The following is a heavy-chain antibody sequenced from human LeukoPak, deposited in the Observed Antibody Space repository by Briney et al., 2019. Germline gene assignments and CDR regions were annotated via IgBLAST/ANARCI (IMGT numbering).Heavy chain of an antibody. D-gene: IGHD2-2*01. CDR3: AKDREYQLLYYFDY. Sequence: GGSLRLSCAASGFTFSSYGVHWVRQAPGKGLEWVAVISYDGSNKYYADSVKGRFTISRDNSKNTLYLQMNSLRAEDTAVHYCAKDREYQLLYYFDYWGQGTLVTVSS. CDR2: ISYDGSNK. J-gene: IGHJ4*02. CDR1: GFTFSSYG. V-gene: IGHV3-30*18.